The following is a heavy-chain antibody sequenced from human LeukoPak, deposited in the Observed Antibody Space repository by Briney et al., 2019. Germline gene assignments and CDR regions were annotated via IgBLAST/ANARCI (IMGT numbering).Heavy chain of an antibody. D-gene: IGHD6-19*01. Sequence: SQTLSLTCTVSGGSISSGGYYWSWIRQHPGKGLEWIGYIYYSGSTYYNPSLKSRVTISVDTFKNQFSLKLSSVTAADTAVYYCARGAVADAFDIWGQGTMVTVSS. V-gene: IGHV4-31*03. CDR2: IYYSGST. J-gene: IGHJ3*02. CDR3: ARGAVADAFDI. CDR1: GGSISSGGYY.